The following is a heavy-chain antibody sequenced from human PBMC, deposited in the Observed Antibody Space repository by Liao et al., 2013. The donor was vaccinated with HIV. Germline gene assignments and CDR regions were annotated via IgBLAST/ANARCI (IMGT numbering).Heavy chain of an antibody. V-gene: IGHV4-39*07. J-gene: IGHJ5*02. CDR3: ARGTTIRPWASQSLKWFDP. CDR2: INHSGST. Sequence: QLQLQESGPGLVKPSETLSLTCTVSGGSISGSSYYWGWIRQPPGKGLEWIGEINHSGSTNYNPSLKSRVTISVDTSKKQFSLRLSSVTAADTAVFYCARGTTIRPWASQSLKWFDPGAREPWSPSPQ. D-gene: IGHD3-9*01. CDR1: GGSISGSSYY.